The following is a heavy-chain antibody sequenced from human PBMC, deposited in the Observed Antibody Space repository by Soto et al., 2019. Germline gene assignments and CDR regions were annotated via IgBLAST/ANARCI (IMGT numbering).Heavy chain of an antibody. Sequence: SETLSLTCTVSGGSIANNNYFWGWVRQPPGRGLEWIGSAAYSGGTYKNPSLKSRVTVSVDTSKNQFSLKLTSVTAADTAVYYCAKVVVGATSHSDFDSWGQGTLVTVSS. D-gene: IGHD2-15*01. CDR1: GGSIANNNYF. V-gene: IGHV4-39*01. CDR3: AKVVVGATSHSDFDS. J-gene: IGHJ4*02. CDR2: AAYSGGT.